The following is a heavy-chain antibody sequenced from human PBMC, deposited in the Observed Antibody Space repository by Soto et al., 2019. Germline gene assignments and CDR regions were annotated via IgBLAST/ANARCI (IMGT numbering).Heavy chain of an antibody. V-gene: IGHV1-3*05. CDR2: INDGNGNT. CDR3: ARDVGGMDV. Sequence: QVQLVQSGAEEKKPGASVKVSCKASGYTFTSYAMHWVRQAPGQRLEWMGWINDGNGNTKYSQKFQGRVTITRDTFASTAYMELSSLRSEDTAVYYCARDVGGMDVWGQGITVTVSS. CDR1: GYTFTSYA. J-gene: IGHJ6*02. D-gene: IGHD3-3*01.